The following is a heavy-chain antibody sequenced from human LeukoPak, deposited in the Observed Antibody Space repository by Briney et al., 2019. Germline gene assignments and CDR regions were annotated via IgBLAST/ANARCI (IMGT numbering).Heavy chain of an antibody. CDR3: ARGGRMVRGVIRWYYYYMDV. J-gene: IGHJ6*03. D-gene: IGHD3-10*01. Sequence: ASVTVSCKASGYTFTGYYMHWVRQAPGQGLEWMGWINPKSGGTNYPQKFQGRVTMTRDTSISTAYMELSRLRSDDTAVYYCARGGRMVRGVIRWYYYYMDVWGKGTTVTISS. CDR1: GYTFTGYY. CDR2: INPKSGGT. V-gene: IGHV1-2*02.